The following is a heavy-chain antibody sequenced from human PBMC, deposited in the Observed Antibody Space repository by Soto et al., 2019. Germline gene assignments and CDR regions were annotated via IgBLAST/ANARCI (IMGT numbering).Heavy chain of an antibody. CDR2: IYYNGST. Sequence: SSGTPSLTCTVSGGSLSSGDYYWSWIRQPPGKGLEWIGYIYYNGSTYYNPSLKSRVTISVDMSKNQFSLKVSSVTAADTALYYCARDRILYGMDVWGQGTTVTVSS. CDR1: GGSLSSGDYY. CDR3: ARDRILYGMDV. V-gene: IGHV4-30-4*01. J-gene: IGHJ6*02.